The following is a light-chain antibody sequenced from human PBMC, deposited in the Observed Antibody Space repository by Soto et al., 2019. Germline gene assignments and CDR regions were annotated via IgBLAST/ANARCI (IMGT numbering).Light chain of an antibody. CDR2: GTS. V-gene: IGKV3-20*01. CDR1: QSVSSSY. CDR3: QQYGSSPGT. Sequence: EIVLTQSPGTLSLSPGERATLSCRASQSVSSSYLAWYQQKPGQAPRLLIYGTSSRATGITDRFSGSGSGTDLNHSISILEAEDCAVYYCQQYGSSPGTVGQGTKVEIK. J-gene: IGKJ1*01.